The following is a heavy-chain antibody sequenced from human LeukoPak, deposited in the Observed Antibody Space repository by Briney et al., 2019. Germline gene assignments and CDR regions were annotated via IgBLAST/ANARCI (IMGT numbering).Heavy chain of an antibody. CDR1: GFTVSSKY. J-gene: IGHJ4*02. CDR3: AKPGPASGPIGY. CDR2: IYSGGST. Sequence: GGSLRLSCAASGFTVSSKYMSWVRQAPGKGLEWVSVIYSGGSTFYADSVKGRFTISRDNSKNTLYLQMNSLRAEDTAVYYCAKPGPASGPIGYWGQGTLVTVSS. V-gene: IGHV3-66*04.